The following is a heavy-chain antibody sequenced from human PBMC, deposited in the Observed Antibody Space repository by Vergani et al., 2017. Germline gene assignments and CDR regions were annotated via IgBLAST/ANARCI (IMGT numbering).Heavy chain of an antibody. CDR1: GGSISSGDYY. D-gene: IGHD6-13*01. V-gene: IGHV4-30-4*08. CDR2: IYYSGST. CDR3: AREVIAAAGTAPWFDP. Sequence: QVQLQESGPGLVKPSQTLSLTCTVSGGSISSGDYYLSWIRQPPGKGLEWIGYIYYSGSTYYNPSLKSRVTISVDTSKNQFSLKLSSVTAADTAVYYCAREVIAAAGTAPWFDPWGQGTLVTVSS. J-gene: IGHJ5*02.